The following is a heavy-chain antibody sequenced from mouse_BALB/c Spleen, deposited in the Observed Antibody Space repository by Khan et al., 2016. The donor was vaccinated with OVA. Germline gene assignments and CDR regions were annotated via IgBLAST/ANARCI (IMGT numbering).Heavy chain of an antibody. Sequence: LVKTGASVKISCKASGYSFTGYYMHWVKQSHGKSLEWIGYISCYNGSTTYNQKFKGKATFTVDTSSSTVYMQFNSLTSEDSAVYYCARGDYYGSSSFAYWGQGILVTVSA. CDR3: ARGDYYGSSSFAY. D-gene: IGHD1-1*01. CDR2: ISCYNGST. V-gene: IGHV1S34*01. CDR1: GYSFTGYY. J-gene: IGHJ3*01.